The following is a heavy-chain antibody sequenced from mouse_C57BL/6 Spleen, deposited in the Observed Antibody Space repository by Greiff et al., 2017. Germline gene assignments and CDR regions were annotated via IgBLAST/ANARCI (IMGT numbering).Heavy chain of an antibody. D-gene: IGHD2-3*01. J-gene: IGHJ2*01. CDR1: GFTFSSYA. Sequence: EVQRVESGGGLVKPGGSLKLSCAASGFTFSSYAMSWVRQTPEKRLEWVATISDGGSYTYYPDNVKGRFTISRDNAKNNLYQQMSHLKSEDTAMYYCARDSPDGYSYYWGQGTTLTVSS. CDR3: ARDSPDGYSYY. V-gene: IGHV5-4*01. CDR2: ISDGGSYT.